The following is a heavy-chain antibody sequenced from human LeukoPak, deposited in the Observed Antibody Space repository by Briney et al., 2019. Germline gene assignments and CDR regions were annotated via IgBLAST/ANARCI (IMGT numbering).Heavy chain of an antibody. CDR3: TRDRSRAEDD. CDR2: INQGGSDK. Sequence: GGSLRPSCAASGFTFSGHWMSWVRQAPGKGLERVANINQGGSDKYYVDSVKGRFTISRDNANNLLYLQMNSLRGEDMAVYYCTRDRSRAEDDWGQGTLVTVSS. D-gene: IGHD1-14*01. CDR1: GFTFSGHW. V-gene: IGHV3-7*01. J-gene: IGHJ4*02.